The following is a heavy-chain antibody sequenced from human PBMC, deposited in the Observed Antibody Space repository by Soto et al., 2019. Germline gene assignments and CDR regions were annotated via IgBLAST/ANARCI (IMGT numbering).Heavy chain of an antibody. J-gene: IGHJ6*02. CDR1: GFTFSSYG. CDR2: ISYDGSNK. D-gene: IGHD2-2*02. CDR3: VKIWDCSSTICYTHYGMDV. Sequence: QVQLVESGGGVVQPGRSLRLSCAASGFTFSSYGMHWVRQAPGKGLEWVAVISYDGSNKYYADSVKGRFTISRDNSKNTLYLQMNSLRAEDTAVYYCVKIWDCSSTICYTHYGMDVWGQGTTVTVSS. V-gene: IGHV3-30*18.